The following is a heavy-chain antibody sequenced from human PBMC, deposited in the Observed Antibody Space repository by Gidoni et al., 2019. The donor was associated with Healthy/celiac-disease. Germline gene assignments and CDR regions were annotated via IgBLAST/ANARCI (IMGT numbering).Heavy chain of an antibody. D-gene: IGHD6-6*01. CDR3: ARGMRSRLDIAARPFDY. CDR1: GFTFSRYD. J-gene: IGHJ4*02. V-gene: IGHV3-13*01. CDR2: IGTAGDT. Sequence: EVQLVESGGGLVQPGGSLRLSCAASGFTFSRYDMHWVRQATGKGLEWVSAIGTAGDTYYPGSVKGRFTISRENAKNSLYLQMNSLRAGDTAVYYCARGMRSRLDIAARPFDYWGQGTLVTVSS.